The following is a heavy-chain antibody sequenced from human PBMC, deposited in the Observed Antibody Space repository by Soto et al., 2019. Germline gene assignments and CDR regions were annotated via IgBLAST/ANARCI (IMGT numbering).Heavy chain of an antibody. V-gene: IGHV3-33*05. D-gene: IGHD3-16*01. Sequence: QVQLVESGGGLVQPGTSLRLSCVGSGFTFRSYVIHWVRQAPGKGLEWVAITSYDGSNKDYGDSVKGRFTISRDNSRNTVDLQMVSVRREDTSVYSCARWGTRGGLDGWGQGTLVPVSS. CDR3: ARWGTRGGLDG. J-gene: IGHJ1*01. CDR1: GFTFRSYV. CDR2: TSYDGSNK.